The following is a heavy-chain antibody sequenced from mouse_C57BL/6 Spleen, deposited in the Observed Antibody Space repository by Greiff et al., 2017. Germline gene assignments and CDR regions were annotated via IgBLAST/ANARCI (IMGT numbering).Heavy chain of an antibody. CDR2: ISGGGGNT. CDR3: ASGDWDGSGVWFAY. Sequence: EVMLVESGGGLVKPGGSLKLSCAASGFTFSSYTMSWVRQTPEKRLEWVATISGGGGNTYYPDSVKGRFTISRDNAKNTLYLQMSSLRSEDTALYYCASGDWDGSGVWFAYWGQGTLVTVSA. D-gene: IGHD2-3*01. CDR1: GFTFSSYT. J-gene: IGHJ3*01. V-gene: IGHV5-9*01.